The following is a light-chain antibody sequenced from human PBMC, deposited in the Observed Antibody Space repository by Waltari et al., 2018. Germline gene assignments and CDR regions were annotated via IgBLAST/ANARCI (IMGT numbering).Light chain of an antibody. CDR3: AAWDDSLHGHWV. CDR1: TSNIGSNV. Sequence: QSVLTQPPSASGTPGQRVTISCSGSTSNIGSNVVNWYQQFPGKAPKLLIYRSDSRPSGVPDRFSGSKSGTSASLAISGLQSEDEADYYCAAWDDSLHGHWVFGGGTKVTVL. CDR2: RSD. V-gene: IGLV1-44*01. J-gene: IGLJ3*02.